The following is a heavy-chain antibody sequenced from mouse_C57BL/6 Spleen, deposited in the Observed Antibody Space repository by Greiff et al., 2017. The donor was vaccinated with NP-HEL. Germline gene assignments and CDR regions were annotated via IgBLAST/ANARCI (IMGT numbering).Heavy chain of an antibody. V-gene: IGHV5-4*01. J-gene: IGHJ3*01. Sequence: EVNLVESGGGLVKPGGSLKLSCAASGFTFSSYAMSWVRQTPEKRLEWVATISDGGSYTYYPDNVKGRFTISRDNAKNNLYLQMSHLKSEDTAMYYCARDLRYYGSGGFAYWGQGTLVTVSA. CDR3: ARDLRYYGSGGFAY. D-gene: IGHD1-1*01. CDR1: GFTFSSYA. CDR2: ISDGGSYT.